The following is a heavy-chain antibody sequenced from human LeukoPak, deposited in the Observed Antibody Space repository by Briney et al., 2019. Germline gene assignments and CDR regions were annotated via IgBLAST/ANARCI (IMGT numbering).Heavy chain of an antibody. D-gene: IGHD6-13*01. Sequence: HPGGSLRLSCAASGFTFSSYGMHWVRQAPGKGLEWVAVIWYDGSNKYNADSVKGRFTISRDNSKNTLYLQMNSLRAEDTAVYYCARDRQQLIAYYFDYWGQGTLVTISS. CDR1: GFTFSSYG. V-gene: IGHV3-33*01. CDR2: IWYDGSNK. J-gene: IGHJ4*02. CDR3: ARDRQQLIAYYFDY.